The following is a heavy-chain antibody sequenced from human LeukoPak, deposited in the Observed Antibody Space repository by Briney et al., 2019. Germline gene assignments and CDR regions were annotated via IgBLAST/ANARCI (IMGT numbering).Heavy chain of an antibody. D-gene: IGHD1-1*01. CDR2: IYYSGST. CDR1: GGSISSSSYY. CDR3: ARSISWYNWNAAGPSPFDY. J-gene: IGHJ4*02. V-gene: IGHV4-39*07. Sequence: SSETLSLTCTVSGGSISSSSYYWGWIRQPPGKGLEWIGSIYYSGSTYYNPSLKSRVTISVDTSKNQFSLKLSSVTAADTAVYYCARSISWYNWNAAGPSPFDYWGQGTLVTVSS.